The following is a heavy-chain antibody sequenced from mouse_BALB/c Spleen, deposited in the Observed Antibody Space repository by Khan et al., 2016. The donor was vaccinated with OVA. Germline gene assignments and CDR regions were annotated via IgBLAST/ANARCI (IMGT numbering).Heavy chain of an antibody. Sequence: EVELVESGGGLVQPGGSLKLSCAASGFTFSSNTMSWVRQTPEKRLEWVAYITNGGGNTYYPDTVKGRFTISRDNAKNTLYLQMSSLKSEDTAMYYCAGIPTFITTALDYGGQGTSVTVSS. D-gene: IGHD1-2*01. CDR2: ITNGGGNT. V-gene: IGHV5-12-2*01. CDR3: AGIPTFITTALDY. CDR1: GFTFSSNT. J-gene: IGHJ4*01.